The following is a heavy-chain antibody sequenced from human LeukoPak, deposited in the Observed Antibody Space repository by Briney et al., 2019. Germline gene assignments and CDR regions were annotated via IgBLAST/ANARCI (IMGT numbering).Heavy chain of an antibody. CDR2: IYTSGST. D-gene: IGHD4-17*01. V-gene: IGHV4-61*02. J-gene: IGHJ4*02. CDR3: TRDRGYGDPFDY. Sequence: SETLSLTCTVSGGSISSGHYYWTWIRQPAGKGLEWLGRIYTSGSTNYNPSLKSRVTISVDTSKNQFSLKLTSVTAADTAVYYCTRDRGYGDPFDYWGQGTLVTVSS. CDR1: GGSISSGHYY.